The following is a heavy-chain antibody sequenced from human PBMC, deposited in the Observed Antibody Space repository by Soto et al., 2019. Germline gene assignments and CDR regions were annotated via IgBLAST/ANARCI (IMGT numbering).Heavy chain of an antibody. D-gene: IGHD1-26*01. J-gene: IGHJ4*02. CDR2: ISWNSGSI. CDR1: GFTFDDYA. CDR3: AKLNMGYFDY. V-gene: IGHV3-9*01. Sequence: EVQLVESGGGLVQPGRSLRLSCAASGFTFDDYAMHWVRQAPGKGLEWVSGISWNSGSIGYADSVKGRFTISRDNAKNSLYLQMNSLRAKDTALYYCAKLNMGYFDYWGQGTLVTVSS.